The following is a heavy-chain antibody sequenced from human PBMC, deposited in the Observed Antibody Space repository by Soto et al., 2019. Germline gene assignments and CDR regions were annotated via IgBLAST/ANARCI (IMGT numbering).Heavy chain of an antibody. D-gene: IGHD2-15*01. Sequence: EVQLVESGGGLVQPGGSLRLSCAASGFTFSSYWMSWVRQAPGKGLEWVANIKQDGSEKYYVDSVKGRFTISRDNAKTSLYLQMNSMRAEDTAVYYCASQLGYCSGGSCHYFDYWGQGTLVTVSS. J-gene: IGHJ4*02. CDR2: IKQDGSEK. CDR1: GFTFSSYW. V-gene: IGHV3-7*01. CDR3: ASQLGYCSGGSCHYFDY.